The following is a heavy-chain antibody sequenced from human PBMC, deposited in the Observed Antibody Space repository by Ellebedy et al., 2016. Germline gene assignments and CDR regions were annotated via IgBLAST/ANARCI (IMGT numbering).Heavy chain of an antibody. CDR1: GFTFSSYG. D-gene: IGHD6-19*01. J-gene: IGHJ2*01. Sequence: GGSLRLXXAASGFTFSSYGMHWVRQAPGKGLEWVAVISYDGSNKYYADSVKGRFTISRDNSKNTLYLQMNSLRAEDTAVYYCAKDTAVAAWYFDLWGRGTLVTVSS. CDR2: ISYDGSNK. V-gene: IGHV3-30*18. CDR3: AKDTAVAAWYFDL.